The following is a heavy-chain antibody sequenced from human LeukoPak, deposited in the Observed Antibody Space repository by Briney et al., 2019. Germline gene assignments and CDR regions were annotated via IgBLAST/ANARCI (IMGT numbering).Heavy chain of an antibody. CDR1: GYTFTGYY. D-gene: IGHD2-15*01. J-gene: IGHJ3*02. Sequence: ASVKVSCKASGYTFTGYYMHWVRQAPGQGLEWMGWINPNSGGTNYAQKFQGRVTMTRDTSISTAYMELSRLRSDDTAVYYCARGPRGIVVVVAATATRRGAFDIWGQETMVTVSS. V-gene: IGHV1-2*02. CDR3: ARGPRGIVVVVAATATRRGAFDI. CDR2: INPNSGGT.